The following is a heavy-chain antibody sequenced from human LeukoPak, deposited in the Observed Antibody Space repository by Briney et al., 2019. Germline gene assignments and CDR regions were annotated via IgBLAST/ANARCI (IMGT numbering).Heavy chain of an antibody. CDR2: ISGISSYI. CDR1: GFTFSSYS. Sequence: GALRLSCGASGFTFSSYSMNWVRQAPGKGLEWVSSISGISSYIYYADSVKGRFTMSRDNAKNSVYLQMNSLRAEDTAVYYCARVADFWSGYWGYDYWGQGTLVTVSS. CDR3: ARVADFWSGYWGYDY. V-gene: IGHV3-21*01. J-gene: IGHJ4*02. D-gene: IGHD3-3*01.